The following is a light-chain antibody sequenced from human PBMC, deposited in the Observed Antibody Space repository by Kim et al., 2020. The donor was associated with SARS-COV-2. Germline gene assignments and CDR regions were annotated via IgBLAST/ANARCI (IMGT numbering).Light chain of an antibody. CDR1: KLGDKY. J-gene: IGLJ2*01. V-gene: IGLV3-1*01. CDR3: QAWDSSTVV. CDR2: QDS. Sequence: VTPGQTASITCSGDKLGDKYACWYQQKPGQSPVLVIYQDSKRPSGIPERFSGSNSGNTATLTISGTQALDEADYYCQAWDSSTVVFGGGTQLTVL.